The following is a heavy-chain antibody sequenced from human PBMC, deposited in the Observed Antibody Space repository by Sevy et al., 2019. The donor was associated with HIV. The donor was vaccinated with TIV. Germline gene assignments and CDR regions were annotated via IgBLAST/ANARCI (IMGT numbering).Heavy chain of an antibody. CDR2: ISGSGGST. Sequence: GGSLRLSCAASGFTFNKAWMTWVRQAPGKGLEWVSAISGSGGSTYYADSLKGRFTISRDNSKNTLYLQMNSLRAEDTAIYYCAKGDSTFYGMDVWGQGTTVTVSS. V-gene: IGHV3-23*01. CDR3: AKGDSTFYGMDV. J-gene: IGHJ6*02. CDR1: GFTFNKAW. D-gene: IGHD6-13*01.